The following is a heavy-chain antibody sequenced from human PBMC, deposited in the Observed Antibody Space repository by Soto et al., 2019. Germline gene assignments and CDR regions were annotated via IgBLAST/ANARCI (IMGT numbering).Heavy chain of an antibody. V-gene: IGHV4-59*01. D-gene: IGHD6-13*01. CDR3: ARGPGIAAAGTYYYYGMDV. CDR2: IYYSGST. CDR1: GGSISSYY. J-gene: IGHJ6*02. Sequence: QVQLQESGPGLVKPSETLSLTCTVSGGSISSYYWSWIRQPPGKGLEWIGYIYYSGSTNYNPSLNSRVTISVDTSKNQFSLKLSSVTAADTAVYYCARGPGIAAAGTYYYYGMDVWGQGTTVTVSS.